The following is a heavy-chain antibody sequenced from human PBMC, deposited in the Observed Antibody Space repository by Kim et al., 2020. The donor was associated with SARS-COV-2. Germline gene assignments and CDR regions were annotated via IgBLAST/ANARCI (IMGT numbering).Heavy chain of an antibody. D-gene: IGHD3-16*02. J-gene: IGHJ3*02. Sequence: GGSLRLSCAASGFTFSNAWMSWVRQAPGKGLEWVGRIKSKTDGGTTDYAAPVKGRFTISRDDSKNTLYLQMNSLKTEDTAVYYCTTDGRTDGTVMITFGGVITLFDHDAFDIWGQGTMVTVSS. CDR3: TTDGRTDGTVMITFGGVITLFDHDAFDI. CDR2: IKSKTDGGTT. CDR1: GFTFSNAW. V-gene: IGHV3-15*01.